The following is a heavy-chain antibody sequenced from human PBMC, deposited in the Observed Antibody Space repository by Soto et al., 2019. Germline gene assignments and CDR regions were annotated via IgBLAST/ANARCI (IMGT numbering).Heavy chain of an antibody. Sequence: ASVKVSCKASGGTFSSYAISWVRQAPGQGLEWMGGIIPIFGTANYAQKFQGRVTITADESTSTAYMELSSLRSEDTAVYYCASSPAAIQYYYGMDVWGQGTTVTVSS. D-gene: IGHD2-2*02. CDR2: IIPIFGTA. J-gene: IGHJ6*02. CDR1: GGTFSSYA. V-gene: IGHV1-69*13. CDR3: ASSPAAIQYYYGMDV.